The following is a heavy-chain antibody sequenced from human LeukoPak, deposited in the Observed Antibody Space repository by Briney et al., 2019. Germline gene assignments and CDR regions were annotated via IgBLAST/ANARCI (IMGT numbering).Heavy chain of an antibody. CDR1: GGSISSSGYY. V-gene: IGHV4-39*01. J-gene: IGHJ5*02. CDR2: IYYSGST. D-gene: IGHD1-26*01. CDR3: ARHEYSGSYYGLSWFDP. Sequence: SGTLSLTCTVSGGSISSSGYYWGWIRQPPGKGLGWIASIYYSGSTYYNPSLKSRVTISVDTSKNQLSLKLSSLTAADTAVYYCARHEYSGSYYGLSWFDPWGQGTLVTVSS.